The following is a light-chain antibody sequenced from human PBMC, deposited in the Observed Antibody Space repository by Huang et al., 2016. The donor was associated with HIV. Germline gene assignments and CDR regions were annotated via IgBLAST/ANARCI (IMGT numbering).Light chain of an antibody. Sequence: ELVMTQSPATLSVSPGDRATLSCRASESVGSNLAGYQQKPGQAPRLLIYGTSTRAIGLPARFSGSGSGTEFALTITSLQSEDLAVYYCQQYNHWPKAFGQGTKVEIK. CDR3: QQYNHWPKA. CDR2: GTS. CDR1: ESVGSN. J-gene: IGKJ1*01. V-gene: IGKV3D-15*01.